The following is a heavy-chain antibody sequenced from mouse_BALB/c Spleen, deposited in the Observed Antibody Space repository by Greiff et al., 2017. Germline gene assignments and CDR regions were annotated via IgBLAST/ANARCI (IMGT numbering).Heavy chain of an antibody. V-gene: IGHV5-9-3*01. Sequence: DVKLVESGGGLVKPGGSLKLSCAASGFTFSSYAMSWVRQTPEKRLEWVATISSGGSYTYYPESVKGRFTISRDNAKNTLYLQMSSLRSEDTAMYYCASPHYDGFAYWGQGTLVTVSA. J-gene: IGHJ3*01. D-gene: IGHD1-2*01. CDR2: ISSGGSYT. CDR1: GFTFSSYA. CDR3: ASPHYDGFAY.